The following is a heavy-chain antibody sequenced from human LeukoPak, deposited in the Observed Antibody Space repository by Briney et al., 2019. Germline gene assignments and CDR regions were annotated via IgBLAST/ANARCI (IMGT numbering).Heavy chain of an antibody. CDR3: ARDWLPAAYEYFQH. CDR2: ISYDGSNK. D-gene: IGHD2-2*01. Sequence: GRSLRLSCAASGFTFSSYAMHWVRQAPGKGLEWVAVISYDGSNKYYADSVKGRFTISRDNSKNTLYLQVNSLRAEDTAVYYCARDWLPAAYEYFQHWGQGTLVTVSS. CDR1: GFTFSSYA. V-gene: IGHV3-30*04. J-gene: IGHJ1*01.